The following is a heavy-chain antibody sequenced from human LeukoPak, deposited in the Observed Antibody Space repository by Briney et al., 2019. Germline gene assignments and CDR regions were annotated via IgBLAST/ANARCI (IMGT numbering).Heavy chain of an antibody. CDR2: ISGSGGST. CDR3: ANYYDSSGYRPFDY. V-gene: IGHV3-23*01. Sequence: PGGSLRLSCAVSGFTVSNSWMSWGRQAPGKGLEWVSAISGSGGSTHYADSVKGRFTISRDNSKNTLYLLMNSLRAEDTALYYCANYYDSSGYRPFDYCGQGTLVTVSS. J-gene: IGHJ4*02. CDR1: GFTVSNSW. D-gene: IGHD3-22*01.